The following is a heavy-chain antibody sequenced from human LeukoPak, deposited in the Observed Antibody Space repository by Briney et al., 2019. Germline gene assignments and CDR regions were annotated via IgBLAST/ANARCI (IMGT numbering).Heavy chain of an antibody. CDR2: INHSGST. Sequence: SETLSLTCAVYGGSFSGYYWSWIRQPPGKGLEWIGEINHSGSTNYNPSLKSRVTISVDTSKSQFSLKLSSVTAADTAVYYCARSVPAIYYFDYWGQGTLVTVSS. CDR3: ARSVPAIYYFDY. J-gene: IGHJ4*02. V-gene: IGHV4-34*01. CDR1: GGSFSGYY. D-gene: IGHD5-18*01.